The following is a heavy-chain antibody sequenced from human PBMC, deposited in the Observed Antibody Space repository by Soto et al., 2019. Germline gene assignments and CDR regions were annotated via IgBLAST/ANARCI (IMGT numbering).Heavy chain of an antibody. CDR3: AKDPYVTNPWAYFGMDV. J-gene: IGHJ6*02. V-gene: IGHV3-23*01. CDR1: KFIFAHYA. CDR2: INAAGDLT. Sequence: GGSLRLSCSASKFIFAHYAMSWVRQAPGKGLEWVSSINAAGDLTYYADSVRGRFTISRDNYNNTLYLQMSSLRAEDTASYYCAKDPYVTNPWAYFGMDVWGQGTPVTVSS. D-gene: IGHD1-26*01.